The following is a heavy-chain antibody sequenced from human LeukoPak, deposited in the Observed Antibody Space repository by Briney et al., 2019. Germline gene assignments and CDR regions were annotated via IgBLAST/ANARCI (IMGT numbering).Heavy chain of an antibody. CDR1: GFTFSSYA. V-gene: IGHV3-30*04. CDR2: MSYDGSNK. D-gene: IGHD2-21*01. CDR3: ARAMGEDYYYGMDV. J-gene: IGHJ6*04. Sequence: GGSLRLSCAASGFTFSSYAMHWVRQAPGKGLEWVAVMSYDGSNKYYADSVKGRFTISRDNSKNTLYLQMNSLRAEDTAVYYCARAMGEDYYYGMDVWGKGTTVTVSS.